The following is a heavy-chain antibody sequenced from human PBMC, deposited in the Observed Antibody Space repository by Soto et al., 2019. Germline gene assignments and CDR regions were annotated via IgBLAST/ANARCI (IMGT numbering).Heavy chain of an antibody. Sequence: GGSLRLSCAASGFTVSSNYMSWVRQAPGKGLEWVSVIYSGGSTYYADSVKGRFTISRDNSKNTLYLQMNSLRAEDTAVYYCARDARYYDFWSGYLLWGQGTLVTVSS. CDR2: IYSGGST. D-gene: IGHD3-3*01. CDR1: GFTVSSNY. CDR3: ARDARYYDFWSGYLL. J-gene: IGHJ4*02. V-gene: IGHV3-53*01.